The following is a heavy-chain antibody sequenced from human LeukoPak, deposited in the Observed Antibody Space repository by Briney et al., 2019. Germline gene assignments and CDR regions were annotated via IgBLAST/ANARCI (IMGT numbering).Heavy chain of an antibody. V-gene: IGHV1-69*04. CDR1: GGTFSSYA. CDR3: ARRGYSYGPYYYYGMDV. CDR2: IIPILGIA. J-gene: IGHJ6*02. D-gene: IGHD5-18*01. Sequence: SVKVSCKASGGTFSSYAISWVRQAPGQGLEWMGRIIPILGIANYAQKFLGRVTITADKSTSTAYMELSSLRSEDTAVYYCARRGYSYGPYYYYGMDVWGQGTTVTVSS.